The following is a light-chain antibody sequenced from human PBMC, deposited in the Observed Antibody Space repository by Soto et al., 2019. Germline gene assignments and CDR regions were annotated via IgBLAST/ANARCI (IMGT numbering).Light chain of an antibody. CDR1: QSISNL. Sequence: DIQMTQSPSTLPASVGDRVTITCRASQSISNLLAWYQQKPWTAPKVLIYHASNLQSGVPSRFSGSGSGTEFTLTISSLQPDDFATYYCQQYNSYPLTFGGGTKVDI. CDR3: QQYNSYPLT. CDR2: HAS. V-gene: IGKV1-5*01. J-gene: IGKJ4*01.